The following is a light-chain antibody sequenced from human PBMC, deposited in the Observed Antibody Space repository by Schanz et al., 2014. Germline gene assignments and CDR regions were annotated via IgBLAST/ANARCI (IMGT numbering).Light chain of an antibody. CDR2: GAS. CDR1: QSVSSSY. Sequence: EIVLTQSPGTLSLSPGERATLSCRASQSVSSSYLAWYQQKPGQAPRLLIYGASSRATGIPDRFSGSGSGTDFTLTISRLEPEDFAVYYCQQYSSSFRTFGQGTRVEI. J-gene: IGKJ1*01. CDR3: QQYSSSFRT. V-gene: IGKV3-20*01.